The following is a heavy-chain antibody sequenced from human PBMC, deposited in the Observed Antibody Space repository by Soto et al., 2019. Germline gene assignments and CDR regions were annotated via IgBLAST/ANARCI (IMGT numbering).Heavy chain of an antibody. CDR3: ARGGGDGYNHDPDYFDY. CDR1: GFTFSSYA. D-gene: IGHD5-12*01. Sequence: PGGSLRLSCAASGFTFSSYAMSWVRQAPGKGLEWVSAISGSGGSTYYADSVKGRFTISRDNSKNTLYLQMNSLRAEDTAVYYCARGGGDGYNHDPDYFDYWGQGTLVTVSS. CDR2: ISGSGGST. V-gene: IGHV3-23*01. J-gene: IGHJ4*02.